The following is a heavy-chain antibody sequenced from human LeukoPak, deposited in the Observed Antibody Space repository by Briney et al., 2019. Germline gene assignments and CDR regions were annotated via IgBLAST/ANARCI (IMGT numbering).Heavy chain of an antibody. CDR1: GFTFSSYA. J-gene: IGHJ3*02. CDR2: ISYDGSNK. D-gene: IGHD1-26*01. V-gene: IGHV3-30-3*01. Sequence: GGSLKLSCAASGFTFSSYAMHWVRQAPGKGLEWVAVISYDGSNKYYADSVKGRFTISRDNSKNTLYLQMNSLRSEDTAVYYCARDLRLAFEWELLERSDAFDIWGQGTMVTVSS. CDR3: ARDLRLAFEWELLERSDAFDI.